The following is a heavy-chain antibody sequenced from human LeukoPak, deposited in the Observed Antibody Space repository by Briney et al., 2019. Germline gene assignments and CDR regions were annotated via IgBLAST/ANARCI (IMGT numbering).Heavy chain of an antibody. CDR2: ISASGSTM. J-gene: IGHJ4*02. CDR1: AFTFSSFE. CDR3: ARDLRLVRGSSFDY. D-gene: IGHD3-10*01. Sequence: GGSLRLSCAASAFTFSSFEMTWVRQAPGKGLEWVSYISASGSTMYYADSVRGRFTVSRDNAKNSLYLQMNSLRVDDTAVYYCARDLRLVRGSSFDYWGQGSLVTVSS. V-gene: IGHV3-48*03.